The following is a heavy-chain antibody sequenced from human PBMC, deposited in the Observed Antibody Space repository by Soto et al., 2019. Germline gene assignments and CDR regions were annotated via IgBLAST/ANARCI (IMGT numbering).Heavy chain of an antibody. CDR1: GGSFAIYY. V-gene: IGHV4-34*01. CDR2: INHSGST. Sequence: PSESMSLACAVYGGSFAIYYAGWIRHLAGKVLEWIGEINHSGSTNYNPSLKSRVTISVDTSKNQFSLKLRSVTAADTAVYYCARWSGYSYGYAYYYYGMDVWGQGTTVTVSS. CDR3: ARWSGYSYGYAYYYYGMDV. J-gene: IGHJ6*02. D-gene: IGHD5-18*01.